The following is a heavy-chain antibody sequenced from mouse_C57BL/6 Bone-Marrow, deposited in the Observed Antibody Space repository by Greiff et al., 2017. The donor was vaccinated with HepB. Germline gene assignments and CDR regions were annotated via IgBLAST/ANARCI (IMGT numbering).Heavy chain of an antibody. CDR1: GFTFSDYG. CDR2: ISSGSSTI. Sequence: EVKLEESGGGLVKPGGSLKLSCAASGFTFSDYGMHWVRQAPEKGLEWVAYISSGSSTIYYADTVKGRFTISRDNAKNTLFLQMTSLRSEDTAMYYCARETSGSSYYFDVWGTGTTVTVSS. J-gene: IGHJ1*03. V-gene: IGHV5-17*01. CDR3: ARETSGSSYYFDV. D-gene: IGHD1-1*01.